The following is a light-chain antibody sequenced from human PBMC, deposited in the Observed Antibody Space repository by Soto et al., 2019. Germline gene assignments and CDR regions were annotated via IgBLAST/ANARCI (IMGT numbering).Light chain of an antibody. J-gene: IGKJ5*01. CDR1: QSVSSNY. CDR3: QQYGSSPPIT. CDR2: GAS. V-gene: IGKV3-20*01. Sequence: ESVWTQSPGTLSLSPGERATLSCRASQSVSSNYLAWYQQKPGQAPRLLIYGASSRATGIPDTFTGSGSGTDFTLTISRLEPEDFAVYYCQQYGSSPPITFGQGTRLEI.